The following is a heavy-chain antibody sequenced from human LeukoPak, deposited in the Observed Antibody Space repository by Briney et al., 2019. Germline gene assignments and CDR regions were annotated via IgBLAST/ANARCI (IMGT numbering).Heavy chain of an antibody. CDR3: GRGKSPAAVDD. V-gene: IGHV3-74*01. CDR2: INGDGSNV. Sequence: GGSLRLSCAASGFIFSNYYMHWVRQAPGKGLVWVSHINGDGSNVNYADSVKGRFTISRDNAKNTLYLQMNSLRVEDTALYYCGRGKSPAAVDDWGQGTLVTVPS. J-gene: IGHJ4*02. D-gene: IGHD2-2*01. CDR1: GFIFSNYY.